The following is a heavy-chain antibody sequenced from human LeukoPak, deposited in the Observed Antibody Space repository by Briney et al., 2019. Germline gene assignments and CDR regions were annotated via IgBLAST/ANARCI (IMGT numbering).Heavy chain of an antibody. J-gene: IGHJ4*02. V-gene: IGHV4-38-2*01. CDR1: NYSITSSYY. D-gene: IGHD6-19*01. CDR2: IYHSGST. CDR3: ARRYTSGWYFDF. Sequence: SETLSLTCAVSNYSITSSYYWGWIRQPPGKGLDWIGSIYHSGSTYYNPSLKSRVTISVDTSKNQFSLRLSSVTAADTAVYYCARRYTSGWYFDFWGQGTLATVSS.